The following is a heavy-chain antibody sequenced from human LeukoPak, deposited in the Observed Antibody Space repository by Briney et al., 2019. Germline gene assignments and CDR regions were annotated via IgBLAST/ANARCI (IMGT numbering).Heavy chain of an antibody. CDR2: ISGSGGST. D-gene: IGHD3-9*01. J-gene: IGHJ4*02. CDR3: AKDDYDILTGYYPPVDY. V-gene: IGHV3-23*01. Sequence: GGSLRLSCAASGFTFSNYVMSWVRQAPGKGLEWVSAISGSGGSTYYADSVKGRFTISRDNSKNTLYLQMNSLRAEDTAVYYCAKDDYDILTGYYPPVDYWGQGTLVTVSS. CDR1: GFTFSNYV.